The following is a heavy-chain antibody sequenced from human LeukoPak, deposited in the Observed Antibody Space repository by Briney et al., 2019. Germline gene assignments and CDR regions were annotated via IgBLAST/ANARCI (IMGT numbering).Heavy chain of an antibody. D-gene: IGHD5-24*01. CDR2: ISYDGSNK. CDR1: GFTFGSYG. J-gene: IGHJ4*02. Sequence: GGSLRLSCAASGFTFGSYGMHWVRQAPGKGLEWVAVISYDGSNKYYADSVKGRFTISRDNSKNTLYLQMNSLRAEDTAVYYCAKDRDWYYFDYWGQGTLVTVSS. V-gene: IGHV3-30*18. CDR3: AKDRDWYYFDY.